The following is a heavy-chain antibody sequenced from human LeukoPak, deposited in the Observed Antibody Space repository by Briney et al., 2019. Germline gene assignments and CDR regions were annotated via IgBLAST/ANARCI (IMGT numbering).Heavy chain of an antibody. CDR3: AKDLIAARPQ. CDR1: GGSFSGYY. J-gene: IGHJ4*02. V-gene: IGHV3-23*01. CDR2: ISGSGGST. Sequence: ETLSLTCAVYGGSFSGYYWSWVRQAPGKGLEWVSAISGSGGSTYYADSVKGRFTISRDNSKNTLYLQMNSLRAEDTAVYYCAKDLIAARPQWGQGTLVTVSS. D-gene: IGHD6-6*01.